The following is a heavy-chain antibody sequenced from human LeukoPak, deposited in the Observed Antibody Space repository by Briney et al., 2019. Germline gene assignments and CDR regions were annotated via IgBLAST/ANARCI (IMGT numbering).Heavy chain of an antibody. D-gene: IGHD1-1*01. CDR2: ISGSGGST. CDR3: AKDTPITTGTTPTDS. V-gene: IGHV3-23*01. CDR1: GFTFSSYA. Sequence: AGGSLRLSCAASGFTFSSYAMSWVRQAPGKGLEWVSAISGSGGSTYYADSVKGRFTISRDNSKNTLYLQMNSLRAEDTAVYYCAKDTPITTGTTPTDSWGQGTLVTVSS. J-gene: IGHJ4*02.